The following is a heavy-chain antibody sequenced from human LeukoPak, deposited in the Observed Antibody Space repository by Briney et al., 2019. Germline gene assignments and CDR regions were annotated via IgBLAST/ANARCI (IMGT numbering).Heavy chain of an antibody. V-gene: IGHV3-30-3*01. CDR1: GFTFSPYS. J-gene: IGHJ4*03. D-gene: IGHD6-19*01. CDR3: TRGRYEFHSSGFYFGEHDN. CDR2: ISYDGVSK. Sequence: GGSLRLSCAASGFTFSPYSMHWVRQAPGKGLEWVAVISYDGVSKDYAGSVRGRLTISRDNSKNALFLQMHGLRTEDTAVYFCTRGRYEFHSSGFYFGEHDNWGQGTLVTVSS.